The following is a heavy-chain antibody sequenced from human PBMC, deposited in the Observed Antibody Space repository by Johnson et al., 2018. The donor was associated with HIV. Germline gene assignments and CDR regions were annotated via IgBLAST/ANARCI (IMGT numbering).Heavy chain of an antibody. V-gene: IGHV3-9*01. CDR2: ISWNSGSI. CDR1: GFTFDDYA. Sequence: VQLVESGGGLVQPGRSLRLSCAASGFTFDDYAMYWVRQGPGKGLEWVSGISWNSGSIGYADSVKGRFTISRDNAKNSLYLQMNSLRAEYTAFYYCARSQPEEYSGSSDAFDIWGQGTMVTVSS. CDR3: ARSQPEEYSGSSDAFDI. D-gene: IGHD6-6*01. J-gene: IGHJ3*02.